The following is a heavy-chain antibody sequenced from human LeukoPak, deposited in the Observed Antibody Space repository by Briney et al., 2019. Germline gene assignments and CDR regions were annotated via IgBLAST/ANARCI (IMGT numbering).Heavy chain of an antibody. Sequence: ASVKVSCKASGYTFTSYYMHWVRQAPGQGLEWMGIINPSGGSTSYAQKFQGRVTMTRDTSTSTVYMGLSSLRSEDTAVYYCARETGLYAADSSGYSYYYMDVWGKGTTVTVSS. CDR2: INPSGGST. CDR1: GYTFTSYY. J-gene: IGHJ6*03. V-gene: IGHV1-46*01. CDR3: ARETGLYAADSSGYSYYYMDV. D-gene: IGHD3-22*01.